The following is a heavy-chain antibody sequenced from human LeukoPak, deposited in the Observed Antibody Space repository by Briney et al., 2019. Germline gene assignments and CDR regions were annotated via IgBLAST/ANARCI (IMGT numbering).Heavy chain of an antibody. J-gene: IGHJ4*02. V-gene: IGHV3-30*02. CDR2: IRYDGSNK. CDR3: AKDQCSSTSCSPFDY. D-gene: IGHD2-2*01. CDR1: GFTFSSYG. Sequence: GGSLRLSCAASGFTFSSYGMHWVRQAPGKGLELVAFIRYDGSNKYYADSVKGRFTISRDNSKNTLYLQMNSLRAEDTAVYYCAKDQCSSTSCSPFDYWGQGTLVTVSS.